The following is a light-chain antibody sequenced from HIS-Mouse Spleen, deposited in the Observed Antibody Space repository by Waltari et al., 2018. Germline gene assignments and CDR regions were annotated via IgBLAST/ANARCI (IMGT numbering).Light chain of an antibody. CDR3: NSRDSSGNHLSV. CDR2: GTN. Sequence: SSELTQDPAVSVALGQTVRITCQGDSLRSSYASWYQQKPGQAPVLVIYGTNNRPSGIPDRFSGASSGNTASLTITGAQAEDEADYYCNSRDSSGNHLSVFGTGTKVTVL. V-gene: IGLV3-19*01. CDR1: SLRSSY. J-gene: IGLJ1*01.